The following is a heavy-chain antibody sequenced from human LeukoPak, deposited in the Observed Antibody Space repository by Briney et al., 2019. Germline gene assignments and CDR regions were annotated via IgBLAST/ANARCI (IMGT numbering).Heavy chain of an antibody. V-gene: IGHV4-59*01. CDR2: IYYSGST. CDR3: ARVRGSGHRGVLIYPFDY. J-gene: IGHJ4*02. CDR1: GGSISSYY. D-gene: IGHD3-10*01. Sequence: PSETLSLTCTVSGGSISSYYWSWIRQPPGKGLEWIGYIYYSGSTNYNPSLKSRVTISVDTSKNQFSLKLSSVTAADTAVYYCARVRGSGHRGVLIYPFDYWGQGTLVTVSS.